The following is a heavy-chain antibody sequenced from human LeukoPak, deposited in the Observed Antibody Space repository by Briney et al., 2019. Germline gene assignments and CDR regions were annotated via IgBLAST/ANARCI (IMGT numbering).Heavy chain of an antibody. CDR3: ASLPIPDDYYDSSGYRTTESY. J-gene: IGHJ4*02. CDR2: INPSGGST. CDR1: GYTFTSYY. D-gene: IGHD3-22*01. Sequence: ASVKVSCKASGYTFTSYYMHWVRQAPGQGLEWMGIINPSGGSTSYAQKFQGRVTMTRDTSTSTVYMELSSLRSEDTAVYYCASLPIPDDYYDSSGYRTTESYWGQGTLVTVSS. V-gene: IGHV1-46*01.